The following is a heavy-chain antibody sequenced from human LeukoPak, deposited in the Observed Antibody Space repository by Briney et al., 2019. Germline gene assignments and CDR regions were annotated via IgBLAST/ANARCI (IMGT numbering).Heavy chain of an antibody. Sequence: GGSLRLSCAASGFTFSSYAMHWVRQTPGKGLEWVAVISYDGSNKYYADSVKGRFTISRDNSKNTLYLQMNSLRAEDTAVYYCARDGDYYGSGRPYYWGQGTLVTVSS. CDR1: GFTFSSYA. J-gene: IGHJ4*02. CDR2: ISYDGSNK. CDR3: ARDGDYYGSGRPYY. V-gene: IGHV3-30*04. D-gene: IGHD3-10*01.